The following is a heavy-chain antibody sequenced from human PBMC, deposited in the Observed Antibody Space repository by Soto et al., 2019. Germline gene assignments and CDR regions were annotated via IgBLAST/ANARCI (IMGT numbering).Heavy chain of an antibody. D-gene: IGHD3-10*01. CDR3: AKDPRLHYYGSGSSSY. V-gene: IGHV3-23*01. CDR2: ISGSGGNT. J-gene: IGHJ4*02. CDR1: GFVFSSYA. Sequence: GGSLRLSCAASGFVFSSYAMSWVRQAPGKGLEWVSTISGSGGNTYYADSVKGRFTISRDNSKNTLYLQMNSLRAEDTALYYCAKDPRLHYYGSGSSSYWGQGTLVTVYS.